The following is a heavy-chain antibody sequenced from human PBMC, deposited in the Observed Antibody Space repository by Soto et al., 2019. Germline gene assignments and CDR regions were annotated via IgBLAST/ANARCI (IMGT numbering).Heavy chain of an antibody. D-gene: IGHD1-1*01. Sequence: QVQLVESGGVVVQPGGSLRLSCAASGFTFSYYGFHWVRQAPGKGLEWVAVMHTGGNEKYYVDSVKGRCTVSRDDSRNMVYLEMSGLRAEDTAEYFCARDADTTGQYSHFDLWGRGALVTVS. J-gene: IGHJ4*02. CDR3: ARDADTTGQYSHFDL. V-gene: IGHV3-33*08. CDR2: MHTGGNEK. CDR1: GFTFSYYG.